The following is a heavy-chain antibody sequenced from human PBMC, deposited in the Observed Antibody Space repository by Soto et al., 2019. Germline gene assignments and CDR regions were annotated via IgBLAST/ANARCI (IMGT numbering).Heavy chain of an antibody. CDR1: GGSISSYY. D-gene: IGHD3-16*01. CDR3: ARLQKGGFDY. Sequence: ASETLSLTCTVSGGSISSYYWIWIRQPPGKGLEWIGYIYYSGSTNYNPSLKSRVTISVDTSKNQFSLKLSSVTAADTAVYYCARLQKGGFDYWGQGTLVTVSS. V-gene: IGHV4-59*01. J-gene: IGHJ4*02. CDR2: IYYSGST.